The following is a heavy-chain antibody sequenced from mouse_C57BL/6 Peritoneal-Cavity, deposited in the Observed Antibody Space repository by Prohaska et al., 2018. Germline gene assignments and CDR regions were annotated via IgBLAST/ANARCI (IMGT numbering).Heavy chain of an antibody. Sequence: DVQLLATGGGLVQPGGSRGLSCECSGFTFSGFWLSWVRQKTGKTLVWIVDIKSEGSAINYESSIKNRVTICGDNDKSTVYQQMSNVRSEDTATEFCRRYGNNWYFDVWGTGTTVTGSS. CDR1: GFTFSGFW. J-gene: IGHJ1*03. V-gene: IGHV11-2*01. D-gene: IGHD4-1*01. CDR2: IKSEGSAI. CDR3: RRYGNNWYFDV.